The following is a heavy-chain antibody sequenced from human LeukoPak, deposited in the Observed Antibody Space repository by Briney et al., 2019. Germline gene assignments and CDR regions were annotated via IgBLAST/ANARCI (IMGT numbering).Heavy chain of an antibody. CDR3: ARAHIVVVPATAFDP. CDR2: INPNSGGT. J-gene: IGHJ5*02. Sequence: ASVKVSCKASGYTFTGYYMHRVRQAPGQGLEWMGWINPNSGGTNYAQKFQGRVTMTRDTSISTAYMELSRLRSDDTAVYYCARAHIVVVPATAFDPWGQGTLVTVSS. V-gene: IGHV1-2*02. D-gene: IGHD2-2*01. CDR1: GYTFTGYY.